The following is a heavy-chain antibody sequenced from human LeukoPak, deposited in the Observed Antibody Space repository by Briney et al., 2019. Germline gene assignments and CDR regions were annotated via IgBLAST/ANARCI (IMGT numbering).Heavy chain of an antibody. D-gene: IGHD2-15*01. CDR3: ARGAWATRLGS. CDR1: GESLNSYY. V-gene: IGHV4-34*01. CDR2: IYESGTT. J-gene: IGHJ4*02. Sequence: SETLSLTCAVCGESLNSYYWSWVRQPPGEGLEWIGEIYESGTTEYNPSLKSRVTISMVPSKQQFSLSLSSVTAADTAVYYCARGAWATRLGSWGLGTPVIVSS.